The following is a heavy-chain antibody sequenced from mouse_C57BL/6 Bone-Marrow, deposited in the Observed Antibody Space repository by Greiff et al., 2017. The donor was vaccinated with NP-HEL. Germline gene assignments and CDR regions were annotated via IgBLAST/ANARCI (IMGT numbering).Heavy chain of an antibody. CDR3: ASSTVVANYAMDY. CDR1: GYTFTDYY. Sequence: VQLQQSGAELVKPGASVKLSCKASGYTFTDYYINWVKQRPGQGLEWIARIYPGSGNTYYNEKFKGKATLTAEKSSSTAYMQLSSLTSEDSAVYFCASSTVVANYAMDYWGQGTSVTVSS. V-gene: IGHV1-76*01. J-gene: IGHJ4*01. CDR2: IYPGSGNT. D-gene: IGHD1-1*01.